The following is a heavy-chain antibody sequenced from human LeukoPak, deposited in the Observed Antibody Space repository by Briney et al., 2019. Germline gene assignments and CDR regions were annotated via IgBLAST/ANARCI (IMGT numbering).Heavy chain of an antibody. V-gene: IGHV1-24*01. CDR2: FDPEDGET. Sequence: ASVKVSCKVSGYTLTELSIHWVRQAPGKGLEWMGGFDPEDGETIYAQKFQGRVTMTEDTSTDTAYMELSSLRSEDTAVYYCATVGIEYSSSSLDYWGQGTLVTVSS. D-gene: IGHD6-6*01. CDR1: GYTLTELS. CDR3: ATVGIEYSSSSLDY. J-gene: IGHJ4*02.